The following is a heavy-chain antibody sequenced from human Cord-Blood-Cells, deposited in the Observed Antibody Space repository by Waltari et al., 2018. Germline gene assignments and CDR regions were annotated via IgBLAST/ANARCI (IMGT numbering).Heavy chain of an antibody. Sequence: QVQLVESGGGVVQPGRSLRLSCAASGFTFSSYGMHWVRQAPGKGLEGGAVMWDDGSNKYYADSVKGRFTSSRDNSKNTLYLEMNSLRAEDTAVYYCARSPIAAAGTELDYWGQGTLVTVSS. CDR1: GFTFSSYG. CDR2: MWDDGSNK. CDR3: ARSPIAAAGTELDY. D-gene: IGHD6-13*01. J-gene: IGHJ4*02. V-gene: IGHV3-33*01.